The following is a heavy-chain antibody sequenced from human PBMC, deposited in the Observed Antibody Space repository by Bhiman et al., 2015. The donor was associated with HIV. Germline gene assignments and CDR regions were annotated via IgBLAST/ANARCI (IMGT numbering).Heavy chain of an antibody. V-gene: IGHV3-48*03. Sequence: EVQLVESGGGLVQPGGSLRLSCAASEFTFSSYEMNWVRQAPGKGLEWVSYISSSGSTIYYADSVKGRFTISRDNAKNSLYLQVNSLRAEDTAVYYCAREFTGYSSSNFDYWGQGTLVTVSS. J-gene: IGHJ4*02. D-gene: IGHD6-13*01. CDR1: EFTFSSYE. CDR2: ISSSGSTI. CDR3: AREFTGYSSSNFDY.